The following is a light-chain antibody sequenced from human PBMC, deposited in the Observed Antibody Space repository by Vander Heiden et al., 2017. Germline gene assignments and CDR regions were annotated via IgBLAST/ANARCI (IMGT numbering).Light chain of an antibody. V-gene: IGKV3-11*01. J-gene: IGKJ4*01. Sequence: EIVLTPSPATLSLSPGERATLPCRASQSVSSYLAWYQQKPGQAPRLLIYDASNWATGIPARFSGSGSGTDFTLTISSLEPEDFAVYYCQQRSNWPPTFGGGTKVEIK. CDR3: QQRSNWPPT. CDR2: DAS. CDR1: QSVSSY.